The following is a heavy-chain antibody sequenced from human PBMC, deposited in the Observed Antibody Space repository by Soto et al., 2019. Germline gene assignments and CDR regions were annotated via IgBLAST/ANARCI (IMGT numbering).Heavy chain of an antibody. V-gene: IGHV1-2*02. CDR3: ARGGGVGVAGSAAFDM. CDR2: INPATGAA. D-gene: IGHD3-3*01. Sequence: QLHLVQSGAVVKKPGASVTVSCSASGYPVTAYYMHWVRQAPGRGLEWMGGINPATGAAKYTQTLRGRGTFTRDRPACMVFMERSGLTSEATAVFYCARGGGVGVAGSAAFDMWGQGTLVTVSS. CDR1: GYPVTAYY. J-gene: IGHJ3*02.